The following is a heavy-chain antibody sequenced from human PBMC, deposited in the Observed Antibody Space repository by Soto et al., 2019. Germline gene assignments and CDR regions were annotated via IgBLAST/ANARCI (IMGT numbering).Heavy chain of an antibody. V-gene: IGHV2-5*02. D-gene: IGHD2-8*01. CDR3: AHRRVGCTNGVCPFDAFDI. CDR1: GFSLSTSGVG. Sequence: SGPTLVYPTQTLTLTCTFSGFSLSTSGVGVGWIRQPPGKALEWLALIYWDDDKRYSPSLKSRLTITKDTSKNQVVLTMTNMDPVDTATYYCAHRRVGCTNGVCPFDAFDIWGQGTMVTVSS. J-gene: IGHJ3*02. CDR2: IYWDDDK.